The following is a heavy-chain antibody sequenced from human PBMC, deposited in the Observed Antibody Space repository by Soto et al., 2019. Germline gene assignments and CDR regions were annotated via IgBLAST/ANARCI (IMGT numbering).Heavy chain of an antibody. V-gene: IGHV1-18*01. CDR2: ISAYNGNT. Sequence: ASVKVSCKASGYTFTSYGISWVRQAPGQGLEWMGWISAYNGNTNYAQKLQGRVTMATDTSTSTAYMELRSLRSDDTAVYYCARDEPTMVRAVISGHYYYYGMDVWGQGTTVTVSS. CDR3: ARDEPTMVRAVISGHYYYYGMDV. CDR1: GYTFTSYG. J-gene: IGHJ6*02. D-gene: IGHD3-10*01.